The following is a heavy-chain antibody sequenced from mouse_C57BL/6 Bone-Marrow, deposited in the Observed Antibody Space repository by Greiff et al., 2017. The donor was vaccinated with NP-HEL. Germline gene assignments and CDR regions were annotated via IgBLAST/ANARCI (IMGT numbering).Heavy chain of an antibody. Sequence: EVKLMESGPGMVKPSQSLSLTCTVTGYSITSGYDWHWIRHFPGNKLEWMGYISYSGSTNYNPSLKSRISITHDTSKNHFFLKLNSVTTEDTATYYCARGHYGNYGFAYWGQGTLVTVSA. CDR1: GYSITSGYD. V-gene: IGHV3-1*01. CDR2: ISYSGST. D-gene: IGHD2-1*01. CDR3: ARGHYGNYGFAY. J-gene: IGHJ3*01.